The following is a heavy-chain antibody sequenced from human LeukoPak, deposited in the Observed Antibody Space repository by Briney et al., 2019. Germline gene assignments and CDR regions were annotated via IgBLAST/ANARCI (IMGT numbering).Heavy chain of an antibody. J-gene: IGHJ4*02. D-gene: IGHD6-19*01. CDR2: ISSSSGHI. CDR1: GFTFSSYN. V-gene: IGHV3-21*01. Sequence: PGGSLRLSCAASGFTFSSYNMNWVRQPPGKGLEWVSSISSSSGHIHYADSVEGRFTISRDNANNSLYLQMNSLGDEDTAVYYCARDPGTVADPYFDYWGQGSLVTVSS. CDR3: ARDPGTVADPYFDY.